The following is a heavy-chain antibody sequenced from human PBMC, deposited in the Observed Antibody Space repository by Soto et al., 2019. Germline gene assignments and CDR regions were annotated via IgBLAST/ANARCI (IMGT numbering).Heavy chain of an antibody. J-gene: IGHJ3*02. D-gene: IGHD1-26*01. CDR1: GYMFRSYW. V-gene: IGHV5-51*01. CDR3: ARSRIGGASDSFDI. CDR2: IYPGDSDT. Sequence: LKISCTGSGYMFRSYWIAWVRQMPGKGLEWMGLIYPGDSDTRYSPSFQGQVTISVDKSINTAHLQWSGLKASDTAMYYCARSRIGGASDSFDIWGQGTMVTVSS.